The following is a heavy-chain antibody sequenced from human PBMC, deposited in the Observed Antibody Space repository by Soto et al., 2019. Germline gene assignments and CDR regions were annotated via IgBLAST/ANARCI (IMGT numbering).Heavy chain of an antibody. D-gene: IGHD6-6*01. CDR3: VRDKGAAAAARPIYGMDV. CDR1: GGTFSSYA. J-gene: IGHJ6*02. V-gene: IGHV1-69*01. CDR2: IIPIFGTA. Sequence: QVQLVQSGAEVKKPGSSVKVSCKASGGTFSSYAISWVRQAPGQGLEWMGGIIPIFGTANYAQKFQGRVTITADESTSTAYMELSSLRSEDTAVYYCVRDKGAAAAARPIYGMDVWGQGTTVTVSS.